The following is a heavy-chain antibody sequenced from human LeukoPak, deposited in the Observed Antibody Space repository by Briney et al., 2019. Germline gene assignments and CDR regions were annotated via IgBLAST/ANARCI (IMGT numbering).Heavy chain of an antibody. D-gene: IGHD5-12*01. J-gene: IGHJ4*02. CDR3: ARGGYSFDY. Sequence: GGSLRLSCAAYGFILSGYWMSWVRQAPGKGVEWVARLHADGNEKYFVHSVIGRFTVSRDNAKNSLYLQMNSLRVEDTAVYYCARGGYSFDYRGQGTLVTVSS. V-gene: IGHV3-7*01. CDR1: GFILSGYW. CDR2: LHADGNEK.